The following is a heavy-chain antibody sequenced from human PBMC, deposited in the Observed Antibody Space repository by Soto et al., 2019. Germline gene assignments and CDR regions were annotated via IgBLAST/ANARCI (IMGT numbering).Heavy chain of an antibody. CDR3: VRQRGNYFDF. CDR2: IDYVGST. D-gene: IGHD3-10*01. Sequence: SETQPLSCSECEGVINGGYWIWIRQPPGKGLEWIGYIDYVGSTNYAPSLQSRVTMSVDTSKNQVSLKLRYVTAADTAVYYCVRQRGNYFDFWGQGTLVTVSS. CDR1: EGVINGGY. J-gene: IGHJ4*02. V-gene: IGHV4-59*01.